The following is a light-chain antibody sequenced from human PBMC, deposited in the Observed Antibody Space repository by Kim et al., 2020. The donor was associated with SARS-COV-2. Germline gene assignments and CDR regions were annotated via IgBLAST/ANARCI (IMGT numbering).Light chain of an antibody. CDR3: GSRDTSDSYQVV. V-gene: IGLV3-19*01. J-gene: IGLJ2*01. Sequence: GQTVRITCQGDSLRRYFATWYQQKPGQAPVVVIYGKKNRPSGIPDRFSGSGSGNTASLTITGTQAEDEADYYCGSRDTSDSYQVVFGGGTQLTVL. CDR1: SLRRYF. CDR2: GKK.